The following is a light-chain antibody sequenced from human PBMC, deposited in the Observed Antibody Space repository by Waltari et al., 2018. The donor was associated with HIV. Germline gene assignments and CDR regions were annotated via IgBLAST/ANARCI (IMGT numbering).Light chain of an antibody. CDR3: GTWDDSLNGWEV. CDR1: SSNIGNDA. V-gene: IGLV1-44*01. J-gene: IGLJ2*01. Sequence: QSVLTQPPSASGTPGQTVTISCSGSSSNIGNDAVNWYQQLPGTAPKLLIYSNNQRPSGVPDRVSGPKSGTSASLAISGLQSEDQADYYCGTWDDSLNGWEVFGGGTKLTVL. CDR2: SNN.